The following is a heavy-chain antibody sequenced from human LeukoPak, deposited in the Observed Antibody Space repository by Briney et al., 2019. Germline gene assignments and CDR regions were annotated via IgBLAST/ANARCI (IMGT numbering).Heavy chain of an antibody. CDR3: ATESGHIDY. Sequence: GGSLRLSCAASGFTVSSKYMSWVRQAPGKGLEWVSVIYVAGNTYHVDSVKGRFTISRDNAKNSLYLQMNSLRAEDTAVYYCATESGHIDYWGQGTLVTVSS. D-gene: IGHD3-10*01. CDR2: IYVAGNT. V-gene: IGHV3-53*01. J-gene: IGHJ4*02. CDR1: GFTVSSKY.